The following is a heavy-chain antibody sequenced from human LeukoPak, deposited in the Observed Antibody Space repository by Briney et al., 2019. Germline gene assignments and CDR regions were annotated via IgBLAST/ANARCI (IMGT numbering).Heavy chain of an antibody. J-gene: IGHJ3*02. Sequence: SETLSLTCTVSGDSNTNSIYYWGWIRQSPGKGLEWIGSIDYSGSTYYNPSLKSRATISIDTSKNQFSLKLGSVTAADTAVYYCARGYVATIIGAFDIWGQGTMVTVSS. D-gene: IGHD5-12*01. CDR3: ARGYVATIIGAFDI. CDR1: GDSNTNSIYY. CDR2: IDYSGST. V-gene: IGHV4-39*07.